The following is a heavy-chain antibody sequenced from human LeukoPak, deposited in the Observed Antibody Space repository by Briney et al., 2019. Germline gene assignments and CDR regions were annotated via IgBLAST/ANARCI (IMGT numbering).Heavy chain of an antibody. J-gene: IGHJ5*02. D-gene: IGHD7-27*01. CDR3: AREHYDWGSGYNWFDP. CDR1: GFTFSSYW. V-gene: IGHV3-74*01. CDR2: INSDGSST. Sequence: GGSLRLSCAASGFTFSSYWMHWVRQAPGKGLVWVSRINSDGSSTSYADSVKGRFTISRDNAKNTLYLQMSSLRAEDTAVYYCAREHYDWGSGYNWFDPWGQGTLVTVSS.